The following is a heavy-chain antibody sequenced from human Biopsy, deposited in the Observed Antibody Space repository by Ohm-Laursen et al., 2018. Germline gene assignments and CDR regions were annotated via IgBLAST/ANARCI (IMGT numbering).Heavy chain of an antibody. J-gene: IGHJ4*02. CDR3: ARRGWGSGSSPFDY. V-gene: IGHV3-30*03. D-gene: IGHD3-10*01. CDR2: MSDDGRNE. CDR1: GFSFSSYG. Sequence: SLRLSCAASGFSFSSYGMYWVRQAPGKGLEWVAFMSDDGRNEYYANSVKGRFTISRDNSKNTLYLQMNSLRAEDTAVYYCARRGWGSGSSPFDYWGQGTLVTVSS.